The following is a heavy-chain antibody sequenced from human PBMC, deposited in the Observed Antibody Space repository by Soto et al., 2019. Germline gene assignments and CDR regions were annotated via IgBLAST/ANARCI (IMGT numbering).Heavy chain of an antibody. D-gene: IGHD2-21*02. CDR3: ARSLGVVVTAIRDYYYYGMDV. Sequence: SETLSLTCTVSGGSIISYYWSWSRQPPGKGLEWIGYIYYSGSINYNPSLKSRVTISVDTSKNQFSLKLSSVTAADTAVYYCARSLGVVVTAIRDYYYYGMDVWGQGTTVTVSS. J-gene: IGHJ6*02. CDR1: GGSIISYY. CDR2: IYYSGSI. V-gene: IGHV4-59*01.